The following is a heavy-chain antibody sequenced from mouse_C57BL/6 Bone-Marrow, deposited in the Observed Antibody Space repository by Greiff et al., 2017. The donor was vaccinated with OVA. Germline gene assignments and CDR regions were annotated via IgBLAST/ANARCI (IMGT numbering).Heavy chain of an antibody. V-gene: IGHV1-55*01. D-gene: IGHD1-1*01. CDR1: GYTFTSYW. CDR2: IYPGSGST. Sequence: VQLQQPGAELVKPGASVKMSCKASGYTFTSYWITWVKQRPGQGLEWIGDIYPGSGSTNYNEKFKSKATLTVDTSSSTAYMQLSSLTSEDSAVYYCAIESTTVVPYYFDYWGQGTTLTVSS. CDR3: AIESTTVVPYYFDY. J-gene: IGHJ2*01.